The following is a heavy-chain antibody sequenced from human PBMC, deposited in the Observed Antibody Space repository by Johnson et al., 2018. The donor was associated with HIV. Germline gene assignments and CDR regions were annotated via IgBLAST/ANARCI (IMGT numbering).Heavy chain of an antibody. V-gene: IGHV3-30*18. CDR1: GFSFSTYN. Sequence: QVQLVESGGGVVQPGRSLRLSCAASGFSFSTYNMHWVRHAPGRGLEWVAFISSSGSDTYYVESVKGRFTVSRDNSENTLFLQMNSLRDEDTAVYYCAKERTAMVTPFDAWGQGTRVTVSS. D-gene: IGHD5-18*01. J-gene: IGHJ3*01. CDR3: AKERTAMVTPFDA. CDR2: ISSSGSDT.